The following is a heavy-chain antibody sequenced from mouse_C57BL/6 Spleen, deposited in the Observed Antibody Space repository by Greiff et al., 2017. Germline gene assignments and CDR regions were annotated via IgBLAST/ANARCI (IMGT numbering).Heavy chain of an antibody. J-gene: IGHJ4*01. D-gene: IGHD1-1*01. CDR3: ARGITTVVATDYAMDY. Sequence: VQLQQPGAELVKPGASVKLSCKASGYTFTSYWMHWVKQRPGQGLEWIGMIHPNSGSTNYNEKFKSKATLTVDKSSSTAYMQLSSLTSEDSAVYYCARGITTVVATDYAMDYWGQGTSVTVSS. CDR2: IHPNSGST. CDR1: GYTFTSYW. V-gene: IGHV1-64*01.